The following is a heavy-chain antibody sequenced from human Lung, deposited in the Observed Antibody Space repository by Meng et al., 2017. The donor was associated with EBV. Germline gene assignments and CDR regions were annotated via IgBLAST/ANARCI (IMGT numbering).Heavy chain of an antibody. J-gene: IGHJ4*02. CDR3: ARGDGGNGSDY. D-gene: IGHD4-23*01. CDR1: VFIFTSYA. CDR2: ISAYNGNT. Sequence: VRLVQSGGEVKRPGASVKVSCEASVFIFTSYAISWVRQAPGQGLQYMGWISAYNGNTNYAQELQGRVTMTTDTSTSTAYMELRSLRFDDTAVYYCARGDGGNGSDYWGQGTLVTVSS. V-gene: IGHV1-18*01.